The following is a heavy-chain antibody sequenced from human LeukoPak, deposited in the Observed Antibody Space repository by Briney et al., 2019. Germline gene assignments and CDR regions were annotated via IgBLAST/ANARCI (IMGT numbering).Heavy chain of an antibody. CDR3: ARDKQWLVPDWYFDL. CDR1: GGSISSYY. Sequence: SETLSLTCTVSGGSISSYYWSWIRQPPGKGLEWIGYIYYSGSTNYNPSLKSRVTISVDTSKNQFSLKLSSVTAADTAVYYCARDKQWLVPDWYFDLWGRGTLVTVSS. V-gene: IGHV4-59*01. D-gene: IGHD6-19*01. CDR2: IYYSGST. J-gene: IGHJ2*01.